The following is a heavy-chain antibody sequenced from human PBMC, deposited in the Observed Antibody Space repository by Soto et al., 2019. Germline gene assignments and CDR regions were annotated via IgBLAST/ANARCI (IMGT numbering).Heavy chain of an antibody. Sequence: PSETLSLTCTVSGGSISSGGYYWSWIRPHPGKGLEWIGYIYYSGSTYYNPSLKSRVTISVDTSKNQFSLKLSSVTAADTAVYYCARDRVVVTATKYHYYYGMDVWGQGTTVTVSS. CDR1: GGSISSGGYY. CDR2: IYYSGST. D-gene: IGHD2-21*02. V-gene: IGHV4-31*03. J-gene: IGHJ6*02. CDR3: ARDRVVVTATKYHYYYGMDV.